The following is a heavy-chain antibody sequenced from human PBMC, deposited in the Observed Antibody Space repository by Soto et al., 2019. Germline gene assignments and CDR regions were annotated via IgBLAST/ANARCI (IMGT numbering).Heavy chain of an antibody. CDR2: TYYRSKWYS. CDR3: AKALTYCSGGSCPEHFPH. V-gene: IGHV6-1*01. D-gene: IGHD2-15*01. CDR1: GDSVSSNSAA. J-gene: IGHJ1*01. Sequence: PSQTLSLTCDISGDSVSSNSAAWNWIRQTPSRGLEWLGRTYYRSKWYSNYAISVKSRVTVNPDTFKNQFSLQLNSVTPEDTAVYYCAKALTYCSGGSCPEHFPHWGQGTLVTVSS.